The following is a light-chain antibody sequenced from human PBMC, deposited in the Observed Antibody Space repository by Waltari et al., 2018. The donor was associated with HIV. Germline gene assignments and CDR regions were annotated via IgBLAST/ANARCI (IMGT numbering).Light chain of an antibody. CDR2: GGN. J-gene: IGLJ1*01. CDR3: LSRDTDGDHYV. V-gene: IGLV3-19*01. Sequence: SSELTQDPVVSVALGQTIKIRCQGDNLRSFFANWYQHRPGQAPVLVVYGGNRRPSGIPDRFSASNSGNTSSLIISNSQAVDEADYFCLSRDTDGDHYVFGGGTRVIV. CDR1: NLRSFF.